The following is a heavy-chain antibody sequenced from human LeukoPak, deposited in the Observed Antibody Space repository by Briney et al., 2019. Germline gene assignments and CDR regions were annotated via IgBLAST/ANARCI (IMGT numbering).Heavy chain of an antibody. D-gene: IGHD4-17*01. V-gene: IGHV3-30*18. CDR3: AKDRDYGDYVYFDL. J-gene: IGHJ2*01. CDR1: GXAFSSYG. Sequence: PGGSLRLSCAASGXAFSSYGMHWVRQAPGRGLEWVAVISYDGSNKYYADSVKGRFTISRDNSKNTLYLQMNNLRAEDTAVYYCAKDRDYGDYVYFDLWGRGTLVTVPS. CDR2: ISYDGSNK.